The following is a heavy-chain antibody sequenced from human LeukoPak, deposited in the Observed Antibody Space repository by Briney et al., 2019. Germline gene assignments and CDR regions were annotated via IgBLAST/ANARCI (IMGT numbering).Heavy chain of an antibody. Sequence: SETLSLTCTVSGGSISSYYWSWIRQPPGKGLEWIGYIYYSGGTNYNPSLKSRVTISVDRSKNQFSLKLSSVTAADTAVYYCARFLEYSSSKPPNWGQGTLVTVSS. CDR1: GGSISSYY. J-gene: IGHJ4*02. CDR3: ARFLEYSSSKPPN. D-gene: IGHD6-6*01. V-gene: IGHV4-59*12. CDR2: IYYSGGT.